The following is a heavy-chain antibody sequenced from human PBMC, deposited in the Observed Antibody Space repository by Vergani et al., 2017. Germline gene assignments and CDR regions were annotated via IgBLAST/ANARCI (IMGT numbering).Heavy chain of an antibody. D-gene: IGHD4-17*01. CDR3: ARVGPATTVTTNWFDP. CDR1: GGSISRSSYY. V-gene: IGHV4-39*01. Sequence: QLQLQESGPGLVKPSETLSLTCTVSGGSISRSSYYWGWIRQPPGKGLEWIGSIYYSGSTYYNPSLKSRVIISVDTSKNQSSLKLSSVTAADTAVYYCARVGPATTVTTNWFDPWGQGTLVTVSS. CDR2: IYYSGST. J-gene: IGHJ5*02.